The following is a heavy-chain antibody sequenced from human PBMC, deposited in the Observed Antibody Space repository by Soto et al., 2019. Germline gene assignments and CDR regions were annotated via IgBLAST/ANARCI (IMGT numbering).Heavy chain of an antibody. D-gene: IGHD2-2*01. CDR3: ARDPAIIVSPAAKPQAGWFDP. Sequence: QVQLVESGGGVVQPGRSLRLSCAASGFTFSDYAMHWVRQAPGKGLEWVALISKDGSNKYYADAVKGRFTISRDNSKNTLSLQMTGMRAEDRAVYYCARDPAIIVSPAAKPQAGWFDPWGQGTLVTVSS. J-gene: IGHJ5*02. V-gene: IGHV3-30-3*01. CDR1: GFTFSDYA. CDR2: ISKDGSNK.